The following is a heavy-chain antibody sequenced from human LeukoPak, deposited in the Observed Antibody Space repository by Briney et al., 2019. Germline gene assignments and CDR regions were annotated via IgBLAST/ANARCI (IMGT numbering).Heavy chain of an antibody. D-gene: IGHD3-3*01. CDR3: AKHWGVVIPYYVDY. CDR2: IRYDGSNK. CDR1: GFTFRSYG. Sequence: GGSLRLSCGASGFTFRSYGMHWVRQAPGKGLEWVAFIRYDGSNKYYADSVKGRFTISRDNSKNTLYLQMNSLRAEDTAVYYCAKHWGVVIPYYVDYWGQGTLVTVSS. J-gene: IGHJ4*02. V-gene: IGHV3-30*02.